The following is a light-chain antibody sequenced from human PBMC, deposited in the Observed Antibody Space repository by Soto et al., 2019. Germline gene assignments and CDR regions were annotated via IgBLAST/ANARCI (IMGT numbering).Light chain of an antibody. CDR1: SSDVGSYNL. Sequence: QSALTQPASVSGSPGQSITISCTGTSSDVGSYNLVSCYQQHPGKAPKLMMYEVSKRPSGVSNRFSGSKSGNTASLTISGLQAEDEADYYCCSYAGSSTPLIFGTGTKVTVL. V-gene: IGLV2-23*02. CDR3: CSYAGSSTPLI. J-gene: IGLJ1*01. CDR2: EVS.